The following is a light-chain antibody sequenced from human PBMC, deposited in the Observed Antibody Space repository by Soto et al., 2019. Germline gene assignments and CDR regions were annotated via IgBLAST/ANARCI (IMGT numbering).Light chain of an antibody. V-gene: IGLV6-57*04. J-gene: IGLJ2*01. CDR2: EDN. CDR1: SGSIASNY. Sequence: NFMLTQPHSVSESPGKTVTISCTRSSGSIASNYVQWYQQRPGSAPTPVIYEDNERPSGVPDRFSGSIDSSSNSASLTISGLKTDDEADYYCHSYHSGNVVFGGGTNLTVL. CDR3: HSYHSGNVV.